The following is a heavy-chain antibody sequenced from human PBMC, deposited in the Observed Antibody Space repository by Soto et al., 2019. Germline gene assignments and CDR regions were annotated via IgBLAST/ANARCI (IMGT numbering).Heavy chain of an antibody. CDR3: ARGRSTSTWSSDY. V-gene: IGHV4-59*13. D-gene: IGHD2-2*01. Sequence: SETLSLTCTVSGGSISNYQWTWIRQPPGKGLEYVGYIYYSGNTNYNPSLKGRITMSIDTPRNQFSLRLNSVTAADTAVYYCARGRSTSTWSSDYWGQGTLVTVSS. CDR2: IYYSGNT. J-gene: IGHJ4*02. CDR1: GGSISNYQ.